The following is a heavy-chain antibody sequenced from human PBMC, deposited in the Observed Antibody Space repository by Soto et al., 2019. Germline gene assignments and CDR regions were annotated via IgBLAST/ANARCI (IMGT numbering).Heavy chain of an antibody. CDR3: VQYRSGWRVGDWFDS. D-gene: IGHD6-19*01. CDR1: GYTFTSYD. Sequence: QVQLVQSGAEVKKPGASVKVSCKASGYTFTSYDINWVRQATGQGLEWMGWMNPNSGNTGYAQKFQGRVTMTRNPSISTAYRELSSLRSEDTAVYYCVQYRSGWRVGDWFDSWGQGTLVTVSS. J-gene: IGHJ5*01. V-gene: IGHV1-8*01. CDR2: MNPNSGNT.